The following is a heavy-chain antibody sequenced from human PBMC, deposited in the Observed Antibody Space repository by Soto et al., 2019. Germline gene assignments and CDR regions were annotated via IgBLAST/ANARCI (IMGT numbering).Heavy chain of an antibody. V-gene: IGHV6-1*01. Sequence: PSRTLSLTSAISVESVSTNTAACNWTSQSRTRCLEWRGRTYYRSKWNNNYAVSVKSRITINPDTTKNQTSLQLNPVTPEDTAVYCCAERASSGGRRANCFDPWGQGTLVTVSS. D-gene: IGHD2-15*01. CDR3: AERASSGGRRANCFDP. CDR2: TYYRSKWNN. J-gene: IGHJ5*02. CDR1: VESVSTNTAA.